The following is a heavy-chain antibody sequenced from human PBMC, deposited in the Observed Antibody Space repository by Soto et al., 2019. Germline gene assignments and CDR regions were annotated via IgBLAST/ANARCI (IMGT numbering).Heavy chain of an antibody. CDR1: GYTLTELS. D-gene: IGHD6-13*01. Sequence: EASVKVSCKVSGYTLTELSMHCVRQAPGKGLEWMGGFDPEDGETIYAQKFQGRVTMTEDTSTDTAYMELSSLRSEDTAVYYCATAPYSSSWSPPYGMDVWGQGTTVTVSS. CDR3: ATAPYSSSWSPPYGMDV. J-gene: IGHJ6*02. V-gene: IGHV1-24*01. CDR2: FDPEDGET.